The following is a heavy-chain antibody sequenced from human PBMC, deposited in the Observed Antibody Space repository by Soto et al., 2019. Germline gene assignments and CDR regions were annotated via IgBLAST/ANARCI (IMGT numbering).Heavy chain of an antibody. D-gene: IGHD3-16*02. Sequence: GSLRLSCAASGFTFDDYGMSWVRQAPGKGLEWVSGINWNGGSIYYADSVKGRFTISRDNAKNSLYLQMNSLRAEDTAVYYCARSGLGELSLLFDYWGQGTLVTVSS. CDR1: GFTFDDYG. V-gene: IGHV3-20*04. CDR2: INWNGGSI. J-gene: IGHJ4*02. CDR3: ARSGLGELSLLFDY.